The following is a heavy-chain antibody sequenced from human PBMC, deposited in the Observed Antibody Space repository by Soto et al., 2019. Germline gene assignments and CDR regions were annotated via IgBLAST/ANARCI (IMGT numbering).Heavy chain of an antibody. CDR2: IKQDGSEK. CDR1: GFTFSSYW. Sequence: GGSLRLSCAASGFTFSSYWMSWVRQAPGKGLEWVANIKQDGSEKYYVDSVKGRFTISRDNAKNSLYLQMNSLRAEDTAVYYCAREGEGVTPYNCIHPWGQATRVTVSS. D-gene: IGHD3-10*01. CDR3: AREGEGVTPYNCIHP. V-gene: IGHV3-7*01. J-gene: IGHJ5*02.